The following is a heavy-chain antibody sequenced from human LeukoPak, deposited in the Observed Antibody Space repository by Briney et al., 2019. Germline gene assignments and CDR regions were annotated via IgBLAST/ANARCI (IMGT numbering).Heavy chain of an antibody. CDR3: AGAAATSIYNWFDP. Sequence: SETLSLICTVSGGSISSSSYYWGWIRQPPGKGLEWIGSIYYSGSTYYNPSLKSRVTISVDTSKNQFSLKLSTVTAADTAVYYCAGAAATSIYNWFDPWGQGTLVTVSS. D-gene: IGHD2-15*01. J-gene: IGHJ5*02. CDR1: GGSISSSSYY. V-gene: IGHV4-39*07. CDR2: IYYSGST.